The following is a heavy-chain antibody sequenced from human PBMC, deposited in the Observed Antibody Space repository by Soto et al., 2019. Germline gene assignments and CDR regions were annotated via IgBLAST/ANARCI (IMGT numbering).Heavy chain of an antibody. D-gene: IGHD3-3*01. V-gene: IGHV4-31*03. CDR1: GGSINSGGYY. CDR2: IYYSGSF. J-gene: IGHJ4*02. CDR3: ARVKGVLRFLEGYFDY. Sequence: QVQLQESGPGLVRPSQTLSLTCTVSGGSINSGGYYWSWIRQHPGKGLEWIGYIYYSGSFYYNPSLKRRLTISVDTSTNQFSLKLRSVTAADTAVYYCARVKGVLRFLEGYFDYWGQGTLVTVSS.